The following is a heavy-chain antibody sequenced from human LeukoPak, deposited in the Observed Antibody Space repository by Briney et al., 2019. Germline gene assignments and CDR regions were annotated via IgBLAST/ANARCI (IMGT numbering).Heavy chain of an antibody. CDR3: ASGTTVTTLLY. D-gene: IGHD4-17*01. V-gene: IGHV4-59*01. Sequence: SETLSLTCTVSGVSISSYYWSWIRQPPGKGLEWIGYIYYSGSTNYNPSLKSRVTISVDTSKNQFSLKLSSVAAADTAVYYCASGTTVTTLLYWGQGTLVTVSS. CDR2: IYYSGST. J-gene: IGHJ4*02. CDR1: GVSISSYY.